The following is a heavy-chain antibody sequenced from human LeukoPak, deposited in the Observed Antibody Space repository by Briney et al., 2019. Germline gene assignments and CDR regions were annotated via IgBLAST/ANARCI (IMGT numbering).Heavy chain of an antibody. J-gene: IGHJ6*02. V-gene: IGHV4-34*01. CDR1: GGPFSGDY. CDR2: INHSGRT. D-gene: IGHD3-3*01. Sequence: SETLSLTCAVYGGPFSGDYWSWIRQPPGKGLEWIGEINHSGRTNCNPSLRSRVTISVDTSKNQFSLKLSSVTAADTAVYYCARGRLRWADGMDVWGQGTTVTVSS. CDR3: ARGRLRWADGMDV.